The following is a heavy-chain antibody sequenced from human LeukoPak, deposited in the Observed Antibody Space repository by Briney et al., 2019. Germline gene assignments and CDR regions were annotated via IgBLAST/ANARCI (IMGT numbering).Heavy chain of an antibody. J-gene: IGHJ4*02. D-gene: IGHD6-19*01. V-gene: IGHV3-23*01. Sequence: GGSLRLSWAASGFTFSDHAMSWVRQAPGKGLEWVSAIRGTGTTTFYAASVKGRFTISRDNSKNTADLQMNSLRAEDTAVYYCAKVSWLGTLPSYHFDSWGQGTQVTVSS. CDR3: AKVSWLGTLPSYHFDS. CDR2: IRGTGTTT. CDR1: GFTFSDHA.